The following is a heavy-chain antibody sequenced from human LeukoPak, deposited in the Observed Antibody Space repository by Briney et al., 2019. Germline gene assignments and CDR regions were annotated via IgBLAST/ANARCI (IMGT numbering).Heavy chain of an antibody. J-gene: IGHJ4*02. D-gene: IGHD1-1*01. CDR3: ARDRVGNWNYVDY. CDR1: GYTFTGYY. CDR2: INPNSGGT. Sequence: ASVKVSCKASGYTFTGYYMHCVRQAPGQGLEWMGWINPNSGGTNYAQKFQGRVTMPRDTSISTAYMELSRLRSDDTAVYYCARDRVGNWNYVDYWGQGPLVTVSS. V-gene: IGHV1-2*02.